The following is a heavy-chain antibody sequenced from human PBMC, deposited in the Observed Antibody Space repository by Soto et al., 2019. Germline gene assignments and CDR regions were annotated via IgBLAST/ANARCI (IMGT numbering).Heavy chain of an antibody. Sequence: ASVKVSCQASGYTFTSYYMHWVRQAPGQGLEWMGIINPSGGSTSYAQKFQGRVTMTRDTSTSTVYMELSSLRSEDTAVYYCAREASGYDFEPGYYYYYMDVWGKGTTVTVSS. CDR2: INPSGGST. V-gene: IGHV1-46*03. J-gene: IGHJ6*03. D-gene: IGHD5-12*01. CDR3: AREASGYDFEPGYYYYYMDV. CDR1: GYTFTSYY.